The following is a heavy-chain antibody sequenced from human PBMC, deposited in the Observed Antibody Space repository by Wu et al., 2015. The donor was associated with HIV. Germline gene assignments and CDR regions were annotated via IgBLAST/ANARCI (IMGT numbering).Heavy chain of an antibody. V-gene: IGHV1-8*01. CDR3: ARGRMLGTYYFDY. Sequence: XVQSGAEVKKPGASVKVSXRPAGYTFTSYDINWVRQAAGQGLEWMGWMNPNSGNTDYAQNFQGRVKMTRNTSISTAYMELSSLRSEDTAVYFCARGRMLGTYYFDYWGQGTLVTVSS. CDR2: MNPNSGNT. D-gene: IGHD1-1*01. J-gene: IGHJ4*02. CDR1: GYTFTSYD.